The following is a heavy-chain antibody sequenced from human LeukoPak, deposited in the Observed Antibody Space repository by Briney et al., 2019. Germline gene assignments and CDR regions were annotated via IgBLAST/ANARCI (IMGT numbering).Heavy chain of an antibody. CDR1: GFTFSSYG. D-gene: IGHD2-15*01. V-gene: IGHV3-30*18. Sequence: PGRSLRLSCAASGFTFSSYGMHWVRQAPGKGLEWVAVISYDGSNKYYADSVKGRFTISRDNSKNTLYLQMNSLRAEDTAVYYCAKEGTILPDAFDIWGQGTMVTVSS. CDR2: ISYDGSNK. CDR3: AKEGTILPDAFDI. J-gene: IGHJ3*02.